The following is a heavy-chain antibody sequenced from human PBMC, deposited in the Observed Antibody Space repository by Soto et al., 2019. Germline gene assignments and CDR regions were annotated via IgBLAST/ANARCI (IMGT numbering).Heavy chain of an antibody. CDR2: INSDGSTT. V-gene: IGHV3-74*01. Sequence: EVQLVESGGGLVQPGGSLRLSCAASGFTFSSYWMHWVRQTPGKGLVWVSRINSDGSTTSYAYSVKGRFTISRANAKNTVFLQMNSVRAEDTAVYYCARVAVTQYHFDYWGQGTLVTVSS. CDR3: ARVAVTQYHFDY. D-gene: IGHD2-21*02. J-gene: IGHJ4*02. CDR1: GFTFSSYW.